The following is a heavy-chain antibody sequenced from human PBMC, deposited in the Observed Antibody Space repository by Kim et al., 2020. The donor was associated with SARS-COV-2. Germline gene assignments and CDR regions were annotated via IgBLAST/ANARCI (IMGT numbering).Heavy chain of an antibody. Sequence: GGSLRLSCAASGFTFSSYGMHWVRQAPGKGLEWVAVISYDGSNKYYADSVKGRFTISRDNSKNTLYLQMNSLRAEDTAVYYCAKDQQQLATFDAFDIWG. D-gene: IGHD6-13*01. J-gene: IGHJ3*02. CDR3: AKDQQQLATFDAFDI. CDR1: GFTFSSYG. CDR2: ISYDGSNK. V-gene: IGHV3-30*18.